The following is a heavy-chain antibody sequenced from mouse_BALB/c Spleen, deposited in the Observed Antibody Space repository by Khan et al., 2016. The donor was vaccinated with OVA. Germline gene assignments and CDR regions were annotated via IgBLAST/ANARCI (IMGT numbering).Heavy chain of an antibody. CDR1: GFSLTTYG. Sequence: QVRLQQSGPGLVQPSQTLSITCTVSGFSLTTYGIHWVRQSPGMGLEWLGVIWSGGNTEYNAPFISRLSISKDNSKSQVFFKMNSLQPDDTAIYYCARNSDRYDFTYWGQGTLVTVS. D-gene: IGHD2-12*01. CDR2: IWSGGNT. CDR3: ARNSDRYDFTY. J-gene: IGHJ3*01. V-gene: IGHV2-2*01.